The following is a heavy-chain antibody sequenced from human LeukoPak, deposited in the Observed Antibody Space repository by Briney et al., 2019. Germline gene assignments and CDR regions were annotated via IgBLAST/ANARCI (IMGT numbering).Heavy chain of an antibody. CDR3: ARGPVAFDI. CDR2: INTDGSST. CDR1: GFMFSSYW. J-gene: IGHJ3*02. Sequence: GRSLRLSCVASGFMFSSYWMNWVRQAPGKWLVWVSRINTDGSSTSYADSVKGRFTISRDNAKNTLFLQMNSLRAEDTAVYYCARGPVAFDIWGQGTMVT. D-gene: IGHD2-2*01. V-gene: IGHV3-74*01.